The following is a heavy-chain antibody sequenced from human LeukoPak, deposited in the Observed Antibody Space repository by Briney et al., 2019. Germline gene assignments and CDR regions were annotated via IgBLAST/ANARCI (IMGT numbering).Heavy chain of an antibody. CDR1: GYPFTSYG. J-gene: IGHJ4*02. Sequence: ASVKVSCKASGYPFTSYGITWVRQAPGQGPEWMGWISAYTGNTNYAQKFQGRVSMTTGTSTTTAYIELRSLRSDDTAVYYCARSYSSSSNFDYWGQGTLVTVSS. CDR3: ARSYSSSSNFDY. CDR2: ISAYTGNT. D-gene: IGHD6-6*01. V-gene: IGHV1-18*01.